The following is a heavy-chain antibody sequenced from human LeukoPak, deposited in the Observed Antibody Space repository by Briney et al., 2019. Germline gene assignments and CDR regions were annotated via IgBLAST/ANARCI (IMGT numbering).Heavy chain of an antibody. CDR1: GFTFSSYA. D-gene: IGHD4-17*01. CDR2: IRGSGGST. V-gene: IGHV3-23*01. CDR3: AKEGYGDYNY. Sequence: GGSLRLSCAASGFTFSSYAMSWVRQAPGKGLEWVSAIRGSGGSTYYADSVKGRFTISRDNSKNTRYLQMNSWRAEDTAVYYCAKEGYGDYNYWGQGTLVTVSS. J-gene: IGHJ4*02.